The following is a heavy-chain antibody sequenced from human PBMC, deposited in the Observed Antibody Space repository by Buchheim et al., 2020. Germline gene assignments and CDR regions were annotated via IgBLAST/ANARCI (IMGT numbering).Heavy chain of an antibody. CDR1: GFTFSSYA. J-gene: IGHJ4*02. D-gene: IGHD2-2*01. CDR2: ISGSGGST. CDR3: AKDPPSYCSSTSCSFRPYYFDY. V-gene: IGHV3-23*01. Sequence: EVQLLESGGGLVQPGGSLRLSCAASGFTFSSYAMSWVRQAPGKGLEWVSAISGSGGSTYYADSVKGRFTISRDNSKNTLYLQMNSLRAEDTAVYYCAKDPPSYCSSTSCSFRPYYFDYWGQGTL.